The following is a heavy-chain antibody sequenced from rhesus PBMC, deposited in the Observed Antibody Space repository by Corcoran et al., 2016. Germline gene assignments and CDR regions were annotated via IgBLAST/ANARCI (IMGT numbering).Heavy chain of an antibody. CDR1: GGSISSGYYY. V-gene: IGHV4-122*02. J-gene: IGHJ2*01. D-gene: IGHD6-13*01. CDR3: ARSSSWFNWYFDL. Sequence: QVQLQESGPGLVKPSETLSLTCAVSGGSISSGYYYWSWIRPPPGKGLEWIGYITYSGSTSYNPSLKSRVTISRDTSKNQFSLKLSSVTAADTAVYYCARSSSWFNWYFDLWGPGTPITISS. CDR2: ITYSGST.